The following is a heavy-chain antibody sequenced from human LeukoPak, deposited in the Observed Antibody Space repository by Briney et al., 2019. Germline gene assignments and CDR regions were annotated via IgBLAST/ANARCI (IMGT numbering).Heavy chain of an antibody. CDR1: GFTFSSYG. V-gene: IGHV3-30*18. Sequence: AGGSLRLSCAASGFTFSSYGMHWVRQAPGKGLEWVAVISYDVSNKYYADSVKGRFTISRDNSKNTLYLKMNSLRAEDTAVYYCANSNGGLVAMVRGVISLELDYWGQGTLVTVSS. D-gene: IGHD3-10*01. J-gene: IGHJ4*02. CDR3: ANSNGGLVAMVRGVISLELDY. CDR2: ISYDVSNK.